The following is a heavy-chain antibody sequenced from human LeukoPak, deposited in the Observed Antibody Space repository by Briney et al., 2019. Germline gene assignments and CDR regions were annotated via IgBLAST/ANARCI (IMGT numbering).Heavy chain of an antibody. D-gene: IGHD3-16*01. V-gene: IGHV2-5*01. CDR2: IYWNDDK. Sequence: WSYAGEPTQTRKMGVGWIRQPPGKAPEWLAFIYWNDDKRYNPSLKTRLTITKDTTKNQVVLTMTNVDSVDTATYYCAHTVAHNYAFPYSDPWGQETLVTVSS. CDR1: GEPTQTRKMG. J-gene: IGHJ5*02. CDR3: AHTVAHNYAFPYSDP.